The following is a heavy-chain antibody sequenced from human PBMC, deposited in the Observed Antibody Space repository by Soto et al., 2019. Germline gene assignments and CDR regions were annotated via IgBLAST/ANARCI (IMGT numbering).Heavy chain of an antibody. CDR2: IIPIFGTA. V-gene: IGHV1-69*01. Sequence: SWVRQAPGQGLEWMGGIIPIFGTANYAQKFQGRVTITADESTSTAYMELSSLRSEDTAVYYCARDRRGLFDYWGQGTLVTV. D-gene: IGHD3-10*01. J-gene: IGHJ4*02. CDR3: ARDRRGLFDY.